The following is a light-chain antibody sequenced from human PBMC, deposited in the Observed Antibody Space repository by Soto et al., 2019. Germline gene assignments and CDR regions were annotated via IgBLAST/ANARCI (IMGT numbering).Light chain of an antibody. CDR2: AAS. CDR3: QQLNSYPRT. J-gene: IGKJ1*01. Sequence: DIHLTQSPSFLSASVGDRITITCRASQGISSNLAWYQQKPGKAPKLLIYAASTLQSGVPSRFSGSGSGTEFTLTISSLQPEDFAAYYCQQLNSYPRTFGQGTKVDIK. CDR1: QGISSN. V-gene: IGKV1-9*01.